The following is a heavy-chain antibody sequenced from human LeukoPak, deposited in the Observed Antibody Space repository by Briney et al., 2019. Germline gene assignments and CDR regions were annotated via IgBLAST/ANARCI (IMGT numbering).Heavy chain of an antibody. V-gene: IGHV3-33*01. D-gene: IGHD2-21*02. CDR1: GFTFSSYG. CDR3: ARDLVVTAIPYYYYYYGMDV. J-gene: IGHJ6*02. CDR2: IWYDGSNK. Sequence: GSLRLSCAASGFTFSSYGMHWVRQAPGKGLEWVAVIWYDGSNKYYADSVKGRFTISRDNSKNTLYLQMNSLRAEDTAVYYCARDLVVTAIPYYYYYYGMDVWGQGTMVTVSS.